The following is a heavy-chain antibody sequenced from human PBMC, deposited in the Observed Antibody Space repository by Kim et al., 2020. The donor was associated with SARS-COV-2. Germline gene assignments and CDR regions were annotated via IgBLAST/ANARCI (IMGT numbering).Heavy chain of an antibody. D-gene: IGHD6-13*01. Sequence: YADSVKGRFTISRDNSKNTLYLQMNSLRAEDTAVYYCAKSKDSSRKLGDYWGQGTLVTVSS. V-gene: IGHV3-30*02. J-gene: IGHJ4*02. CDR3: AKSKDSSRKLGDY.